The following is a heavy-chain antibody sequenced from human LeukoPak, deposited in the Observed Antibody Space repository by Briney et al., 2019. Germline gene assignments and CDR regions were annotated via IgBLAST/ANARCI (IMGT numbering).Heavy chain of an antibody. CDR1: GGTFSNYA. V-gene: IGHV1-69*13. CDR2: IIPIFGTG. CDR3: ARDSGSYYISDY. D-gene: IGHD1-26*01. Sequence: ASVKVSCKTSGGTFSNYAISWVRQAPGQGLQWMGGIIPIFGTGNYAQKFQGRVTITADESTSTAYMELSSLGSEDTAVYYCARDSGSYYISDYWGQGTMVTVSS. J-gene: IGHJ3*01.